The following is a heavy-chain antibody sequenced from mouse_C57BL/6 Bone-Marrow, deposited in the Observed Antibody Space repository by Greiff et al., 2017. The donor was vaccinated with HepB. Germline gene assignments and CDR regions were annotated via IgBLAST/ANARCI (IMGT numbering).Heavy chain of an antibody. V-gene: IGHV5-9*01. D-gene: IGHD1-1*01. Sequence: EVMLVESGGGLVKPGGSLKLSCAASGFTFSSYTMPWVRQTPEKSLEWVATISGGGGNTYYPDSVKGRFTISRDNAKNTLYLQMSSLRSEDTALYYCARHYYGSSAWFAYWGQGTLVTVSA. CDR2: ISGGGGNT. J-gene: IGHJ3*01. CDR1: GFTFSSYT. CDR3: ARHYYGSSAWFAY.